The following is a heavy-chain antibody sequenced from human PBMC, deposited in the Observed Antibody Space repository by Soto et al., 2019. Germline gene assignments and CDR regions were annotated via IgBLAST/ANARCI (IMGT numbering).Heavy chain of an antibody. J-gene: IGHJ4*02. CDR1: GGSISSGGYY. Sequence: PSETLSRTWTVSGGSISSGGYYGIWIRQHPGKGLEWIGYIYYSGSTYYNPSLKSRVTISVDTSKNRFSLKLSSVTAADTAVYYCARDSLNGLDYWGQGTLVTVSS. V-gene: IGHV4-31*02. CDR3: ARDSLNGLDY. CDR2: IYYSGST.